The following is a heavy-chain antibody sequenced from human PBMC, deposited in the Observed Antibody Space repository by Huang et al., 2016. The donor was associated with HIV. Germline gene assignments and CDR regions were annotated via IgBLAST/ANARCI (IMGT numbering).Heavy chain of an antibody. D-gene: IGHD1-1*01. Sequence: EVQLLESGGGLVQPGGSLRLSCAACGFTFNSYAMSWVRQAPGKGLEWVSTISGSGLTTYYADSVKGRFTISRDNSKNTLYLQINSLRAEDTAVYYCAKDSDYNWHHCDYWGQGNLVSVSS. CDR1: GFTFNSYA. CDR3: AKDSDYNWHHCDY. V-gene: IGHV3-23*01. J-gene: IGHJ4*02. CDR2: ISGSGLTT.